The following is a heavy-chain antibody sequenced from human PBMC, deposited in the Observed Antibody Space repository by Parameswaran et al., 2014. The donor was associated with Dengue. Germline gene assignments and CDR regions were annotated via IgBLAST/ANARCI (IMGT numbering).Heavy chain of an antibody. D-gene: IGHD3-22*01. CDR2: ISGSGGNT. Sequence: VRQAPGKGLEWVSAISGSGGNTFYAGSVKGRFTISRDNSKSMVYLQMNSLRAEDTAVYYCAKTYYYASGGPRGAFDIWGQGTLVTVSS. V-gene: IGHV3-23*01. CDR3: AKTYYYASGGPRGAFDI. J-gene: IGHJ3*02.